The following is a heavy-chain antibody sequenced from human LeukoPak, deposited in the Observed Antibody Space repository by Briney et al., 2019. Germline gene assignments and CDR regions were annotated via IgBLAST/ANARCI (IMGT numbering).Heavy chain of an antibody. D-gene: IGHD3-22*01. V-gene: IGHV3-9*01. CDR2: ISWNSGSI. J-gene: IGHJ2*01. CDR3: AKDEYDSSGYPNWYFDL. Sequence: GRSLRLSCAASGFTFDDYAMHWVRQAPGKGLEWVSGISWNSGSIGYADSVKGRFTISRDNAKNSLYLQMNSLRAEDTALYYCAKDEYDSSGYPNWYFDLWGRGTLVTVSS. CDR1: GFTFDDYA.